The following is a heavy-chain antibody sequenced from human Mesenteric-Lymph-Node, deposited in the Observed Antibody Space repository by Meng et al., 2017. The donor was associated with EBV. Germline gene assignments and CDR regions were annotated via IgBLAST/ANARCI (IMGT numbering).Heavy chain of an antibody. CDR2: IYHSGTT. CDR3: ARSAGGDYFDY. CDR1: GGSIISGGYS. D-gene: IGHD1-26*01. V-gene: IGHV4-30-2*01. J-gene: IGHJ4*02. Sequence: QRQEAGSGLVRPSQTLSLTCAVSGGSIISGGYSWSWIRQAPGKGLEWIGFIYHSGTTYLNPSLRSRVNLSVDTSKNQFSLNLRSVSAADTAIYYCARSAGGDYFDYWGQGTLVTVSS.